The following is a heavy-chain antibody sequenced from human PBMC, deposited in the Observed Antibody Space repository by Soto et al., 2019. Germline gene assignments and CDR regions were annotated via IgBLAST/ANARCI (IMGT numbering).Heavy chain of an antibody. V-gene: IGHV3-48*04. CDR1: GFTFSNFR. CDR3: AGHVYSVVTPLDY. D-gene: IGHD2-21*02. CDR2: INTRSSTSTAT. J-gene: IGHJ4*02. Sequence: EVQLVESGGGLVQPGGSLRLSCAASGFTFSNFRMNWVRQAPGKGLEWVSHINTRSSTSTATYYADSVRARFTSSRDDAKNSLYLEMNGRRGDDTAGYYCAGHVYSVVTPLDYWGRGTLVTVSS.